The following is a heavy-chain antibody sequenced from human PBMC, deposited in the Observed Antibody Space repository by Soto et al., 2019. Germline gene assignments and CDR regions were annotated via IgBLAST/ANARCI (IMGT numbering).Heavy chain of an antibody. D-gene: IGHD1-26*01. J-gene: IGHJ6*02. CDR1: GYTFTSYD. CDR2: MNPNSGNT. CDR3: ARANSRTNYYYYGMDV. Sequence: GASVKVSCKASGYTFTSYDINWVRQATGQGLEWMGWMNPNSGNTGYAQKFQGRVTMTRNTSISTAYTELSSLRSEDTAVYYCARANSRTNYYYYGMDVWGQGTTVTVSS. V-gene: IGHV1-8*01.